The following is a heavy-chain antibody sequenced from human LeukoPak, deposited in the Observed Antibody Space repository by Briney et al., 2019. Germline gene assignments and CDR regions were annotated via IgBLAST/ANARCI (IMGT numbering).Heavy chain of an antibody. D-gene: IGHD3-16*01. Sequence: ASVKVSCKVSGYTLTELSMHWVRQAPGKGLEWMGGFDPEDGETIYAQKFQGRVTMTEDTSTDTAYMELSSLRSEDTAVYYCATVDGGGKNYYYYGMDVWGQGTTVTVSS. CDR1: GYTLTELS. V-gene: IGHV1-24*01. CDR3: ATVDGGGKNYYYYGMDV. CDR2: FDPEDGET. J-gene: IGHJ6*02.